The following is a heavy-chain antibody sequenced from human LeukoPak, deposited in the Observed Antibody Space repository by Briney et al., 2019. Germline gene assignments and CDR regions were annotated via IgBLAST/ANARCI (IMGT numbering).Heavy chain of an antibody. D-gene: IGHD3-3*01. V-gene: IGHV3-7*05. CDR3: ARSDFWSGYHRGYFDY. Sequence: GGSLRLSCAASGFTFSSYWMSWVRQAPGKGLEWVAKIKQDGSGKYYVDSVKGRFTISRDNAENSLYLQMNSLRVEDTALYDCARSDFWSGYHRGYFDYWGQGTLVTVSS. J-gene: IGHJ4*02. CDR2: IKQDGSGK. CDR1: GFTFSSYW.